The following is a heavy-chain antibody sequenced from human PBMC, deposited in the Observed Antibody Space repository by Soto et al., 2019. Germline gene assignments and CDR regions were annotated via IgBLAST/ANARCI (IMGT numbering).Heavy chain of an antibody. V-gene: IGHV4-31*03. J-gene: IGHJ6*02. CDR2: IYYSGST. D-gene: IGHD6-6*01. CDR3: ARDHLRRYSSSTDRGYYYYYYGMDV. CDR1: GGSISSGGYY. Sequence: SETLSLTCTVSGGSISSGGYYWSWIRQHPGKDLEWIGYIYYSGSTYYNPSLKSRVTISVDTSKNQFSLKLSSVTAADTAVYYCARDHLRRYSSSTDRGYYYYYYGMDVWGQGTTVTVSS.